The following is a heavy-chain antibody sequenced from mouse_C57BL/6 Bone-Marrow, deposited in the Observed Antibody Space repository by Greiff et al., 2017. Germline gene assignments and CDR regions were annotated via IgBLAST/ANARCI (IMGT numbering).Heavy chain of an antibody. CDR3: TPLLWLRGDY. V-gene: IGHV1-5*01. CDR1: GYTFTSYW. D-gene: IGHD2-9*01. J-gene: IGHJ2*01. Sequence: EVQLQQSGTVLARPGASVKMSCKTSGYTFTSYWMHWVKQRPGQGLEWIGAIYPGNSDTSYNQKFKGKAKPTAVTSASTAYMELSSLTNEDSAVYYCTPLLWLRGDYWGQGTTLTVSS. CDR2: IYPGNSDT.